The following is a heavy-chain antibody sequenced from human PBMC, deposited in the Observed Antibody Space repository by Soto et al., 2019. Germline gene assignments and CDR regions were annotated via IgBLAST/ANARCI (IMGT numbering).Heavy chain of an antibody. CDR3: ARVGPWVPYYYDSSPYTFESWFDP. D-gene: IGHD3-22*01. CDR1: GYSISSGYY. V-gene: IGHV4-38-2*01. J-gene: IGHJ5*02. CDR2: FYHGGST. Sequence: PSETLSLTCAVSGYSISSGYYWGWLRQPPGKGLRWIGSFYHGGSTYYNPSLNSRVTLSIDMTNNHVSLILNSVTAADTAVYYCARVGPWVPYYYDSSPYTFESWFDPWGQGTLVTVSS.